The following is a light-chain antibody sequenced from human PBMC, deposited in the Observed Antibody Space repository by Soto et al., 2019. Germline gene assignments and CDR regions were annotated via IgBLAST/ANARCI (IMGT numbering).Light chain of an antibody. Sequence: EIVMTQSPATLSVSPGERATLSCRASQSVSSDLAWYHQKPGQAPRLLIYATSFRATGIPDRFRGSGSGTDFTLTISSLEPEDSAVYYCQDSSTSPWPFGQGTKVDIK. CDR2: ATS. CDR3: QDSSTSPWP. V-gene: IGKV3D-15*01. J-gene: IGKJ1*01. CDR1: QSVSSD.